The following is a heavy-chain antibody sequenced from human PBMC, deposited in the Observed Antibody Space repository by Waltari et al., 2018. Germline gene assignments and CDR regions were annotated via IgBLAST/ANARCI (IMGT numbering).Heavy chain of an antibody. D-gene: IGHD3-16*02. CDR1: GVIFSRQD. CDR2: IRFDGGQK. V-gene: IGHV3-30*02. Sequence: QVQLVESGGGVVLPGGALSLACKASGVIFSRQDMNWVRQAPGMGMEWVSLIRFDGGQKFYADTVKGRFTVSRDNSRDTLYLHMESLRSGDTAKYFCATQASISSPSFWGRGTLVTVSS. J-gene: IGHJ4*02. CDR3: ATQASISSPSF.